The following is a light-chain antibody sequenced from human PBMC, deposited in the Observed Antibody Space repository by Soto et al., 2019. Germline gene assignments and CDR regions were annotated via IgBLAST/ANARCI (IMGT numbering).Light chain of an antibody. CDR1: QTITSW. CDR3: QQYNSYSWT. Sequence: DFQMPHSPSTLFASVGGRVTITCRASQTITSWVAWYQQKPGKAPKLLIYNASTLKSGVPSRFSGSRSGTEFTLTISSLQPDDFATYYCQQYNSYSWTFGQGTKVDIK. J-gene: IGKJ1*01. V-gene: IGKV1-5*01. CDR2: NAS.